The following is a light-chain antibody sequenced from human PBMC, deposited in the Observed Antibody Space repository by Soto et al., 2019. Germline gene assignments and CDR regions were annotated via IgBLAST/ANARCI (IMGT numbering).Light chain of an antibody. Sequence: QSVLTQPRSVSGSPGQSVTISCTGTSSDVGGYNYVSWYQQHPGKAPKLMIYDVSKRPSGVPDRFSGSKSGNTASLTISGLQAEDEADYYCCSYARSYTEVFGGGTKVTVL. V-gene: IGLV2-11*01. CDR2: DVS. J-gene: IGLJ2*01. CDR1: SSDVGGYNY. CDR3: CSYARSYTEV.